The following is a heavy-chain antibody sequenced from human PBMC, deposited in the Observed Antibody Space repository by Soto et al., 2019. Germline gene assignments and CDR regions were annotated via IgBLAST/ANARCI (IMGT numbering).Heavy chain of an antibody. CDR2: ISYDGSNK. V-gene: IGHV3-30*18. J-gene: IGHJ4*02. CDR3: AKDKARLLRX. Sequence: LRLSCAASGFTFSSYCMHWVRQAPGKGLEWVSVISYDGSNKYYADSVKGRFTISRDNSKNTLYLQMNSLRAEDTAVYYCAKDKARLLRXWGQGTLFTVSX. CDR1: GFTFSSYC. D-gene: IGHD3-16*01.